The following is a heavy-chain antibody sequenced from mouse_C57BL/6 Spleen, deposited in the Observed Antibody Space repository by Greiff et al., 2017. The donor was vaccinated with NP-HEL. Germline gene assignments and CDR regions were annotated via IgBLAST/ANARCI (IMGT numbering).Heavy chain of an antibody. J-gene: IGHJ4*01. CDR2: IHPNSGST. CDR1: GYTFTSYW. Sequence: QVQLQQSGAELVKPGASVKLSCKASGYTFTSYWMHWVKQRPGQGLEWIGMIHPNSGSTNYNEKFKSKATLTVDKSSSTAYMQLSSLTSEDSAVYYCTRDSDNYGSGPGYAWDCWGQGTSVTVSA. D-gene: IGHD1-1*01. CDR3: TRDSDNYGSGPGYAWDC. V-gene: IGHV1-64*01.